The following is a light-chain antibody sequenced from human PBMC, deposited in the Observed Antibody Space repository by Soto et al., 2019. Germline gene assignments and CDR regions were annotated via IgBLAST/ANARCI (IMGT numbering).Light chain of an antibody. J-gene: IGLJ3*02. CDR3: AVWDDSLSGPV. V-gene: IGLV2-8*01. CDR2: EVT. Sequence: QSALTQPPSASGSPGQSVTISCTGTSSDVGGYNFVSWYQQHPGKAPKFMIYEVTKRPSGVPDRFSGSKSGNTASLTVSGLRSDDESDYYCAVWDDSLSGPVFGGGTKLTVL. CDR1: SSDVGGYNF.